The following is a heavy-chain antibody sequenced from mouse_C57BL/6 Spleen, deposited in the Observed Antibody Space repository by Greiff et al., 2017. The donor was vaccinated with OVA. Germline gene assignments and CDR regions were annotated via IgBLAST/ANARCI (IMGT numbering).Heavy chain of an antibody. Sequence: VQLQQSGPELVKPGASVKIPCKASGYTFTDYNMDWVKQSHGKSLEWIGDINPNHGGTIYNQKFKGKATLTVDKSSSTAYMELRSLTSEDTAVYYCARRDYYGSSFDYWGQGTTLTVSS. CDR2: INPNHGGT. D-gene: IGHD1-1*01. V-gene: IGHV1-18*01. J-gene: IGHJ2*01. CDR1: GYTFTDYN. CDR3: ARRDYYGSSFDY.